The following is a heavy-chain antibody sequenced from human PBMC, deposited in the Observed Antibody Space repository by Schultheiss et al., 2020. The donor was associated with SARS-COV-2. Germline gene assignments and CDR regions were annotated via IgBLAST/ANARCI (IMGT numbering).Heavy chain of an antibody. J-gene: IGHJ4*02. CDR2: ISGSGGST. CDR1: GFTFSSYA. D-gene: IGHD2-2*01. Sequence: GGSLRLSCAASGFTFSSYAMSWVRQAPGKGLEWVSAISGSGGSTYYADSVKGRFTISRDNSKNTLYLQMNGLRAEDTAVYYCARAQFCSSTSCDPFDYWGQGTLVTVSS. CDR3: ARAQFCSSTSCDPFDY. V-gene: IGHV3-23*01.